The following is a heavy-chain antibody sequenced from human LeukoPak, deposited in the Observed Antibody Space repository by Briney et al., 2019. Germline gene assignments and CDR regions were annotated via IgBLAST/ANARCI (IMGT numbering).Heavy chain of an antibody. Sequence: ASVKVSCKASGYTFTGYCIHWVRQAPGQGLEWMGWINANSGGTNYAQKFQGRVAMTRDTSVSTAYMELSRLRFDDTAVYYCARYLAAPYDAFDIWGQGTMVIVSS. V-gene: IGHV1-2*02. D-gene: IGHD6-6*01. CDR1: GYTFTGYC. CDR2: INANSGGT. CDR3: ARYLAAPYDAFDI. J-gene: IGHJ3*02.